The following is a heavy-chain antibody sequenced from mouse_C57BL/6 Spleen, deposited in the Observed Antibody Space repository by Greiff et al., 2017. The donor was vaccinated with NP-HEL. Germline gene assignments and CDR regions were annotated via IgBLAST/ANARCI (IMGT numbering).Heavy chain of an antibody. CDR1: GFTFSSYT. CDR3: ARGPPYGYYFDY. D-gene: IGHD1-1*01. CDR2: ISGGGGNT. Sequence: EVKVVESGGGLVKPGGSLKLSCAASGFTFSSYTMSWVRPTPETRLAWVATISGGGGNTYYPDSVKGRFTISRDNAKNTLYLQMSSLRSEDTALYYCARGPPYGYYFDYWGQGTTLTVSS. V-gene: IGHV5-9*01. J-gene: IGHJ2*01.